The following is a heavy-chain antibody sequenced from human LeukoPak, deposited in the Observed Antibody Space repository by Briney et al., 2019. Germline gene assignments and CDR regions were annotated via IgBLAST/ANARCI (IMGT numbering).Heavy chain of an antibody. Sequence: GGSLRLSCAASGFTFSSYSMNWIRQAPGKGLEWISYISNSGSTKYYADSVKGRFTISRDNAKNSVFLQMNSLRAEDTAVYYCAAVIDYWGQGTLVTVSS. CDR3: AAVIDY. CDR2: ISNSGSTK. V-gene: IGHV3-48*04. CDR1: GFTFSSYS. J-gene: IGHJ4*02.